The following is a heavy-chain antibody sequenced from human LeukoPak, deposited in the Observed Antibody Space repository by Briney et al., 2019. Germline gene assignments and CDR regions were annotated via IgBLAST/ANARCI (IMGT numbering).Heavy chain of an antibody. J-gene: IGHJ4*02. V-gene: IGHV1-69*04. CDR3: ARGRYYYDSSGYYYVDDDY. D-gene: IGHD3-22*01. CDR2: IIPIFGIA. CDR1: GGTFTSYA. Sequence: SVKVSCKASGGTFTSYAISWVRQAPGQGLEWMGRIIPIFGIANYAQKFQGRVTITADKSTSTAYMELSSLRSEDTAVYYCARGRYYYDSSGYYYVDDDYWGQGTLVTVSS.